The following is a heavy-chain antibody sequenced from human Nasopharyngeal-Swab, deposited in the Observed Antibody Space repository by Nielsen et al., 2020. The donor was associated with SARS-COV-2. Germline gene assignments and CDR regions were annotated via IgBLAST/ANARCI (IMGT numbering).Heavy chain of an antibody. CDR3: ARVGNSGYCSGGSCYSLNY. CDR1: GYTFTGYY. V-gene: IGHV1-2*06. J-gene: IGHJ4*02. Sequence: ASVKVSCKASGYTFTGYYMHWVRQAPGQGLEWMGRINPNSGGTNYAQKFQGRVTMTRDTSISTAYMELSGLRSDDTAVYYCARVGNSGYCSGGSCYSLNYWGQGTLVTVSS. D-gene: IGHD2-15*01. CDR2: INPNSGGT.